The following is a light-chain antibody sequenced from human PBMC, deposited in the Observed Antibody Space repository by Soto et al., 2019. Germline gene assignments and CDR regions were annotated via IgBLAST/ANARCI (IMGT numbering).Light chain of an antibody. CDR2: DVS. J-gene: IGLJ2*01. Sequence: QSALTQPPSASGSPGQSVPISCTGTSSDVGAYNYVSWYQQHPGKAPKLMIYDVSKWPSGVPDRFSGSKSGNTASLTISGLQAEDEAEYYCSSYGASYVLFGGGTKLTVL. CDR1: SSDVGAYNY. V-gene: IGLV2-8*01. CDR3: SSYGASYVL.